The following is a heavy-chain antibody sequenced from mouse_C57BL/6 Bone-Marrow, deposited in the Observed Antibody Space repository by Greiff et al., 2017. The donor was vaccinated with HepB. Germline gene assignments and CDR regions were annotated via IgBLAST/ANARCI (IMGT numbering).Heavy chain of an antibody. CDR2: IDPENGDT. CDR3: TTCSTAPPWFAY. V-gene: IGHV14-4*01. Sequence: VQLQQSGAELVRPGASVKLSCTASGFNIKDDYMHWVKQRPEQGLEWIGWIDPENGDTEYASNFQGKATITADTSSNTAYLQLSSLTSEDTAVYYCTTCSTAPPWFAYWGQGTLVTVSA. D-gene: IGHD3-2*01. CDR1: GFNIKDDY. J-gene: IGHJ3*01.